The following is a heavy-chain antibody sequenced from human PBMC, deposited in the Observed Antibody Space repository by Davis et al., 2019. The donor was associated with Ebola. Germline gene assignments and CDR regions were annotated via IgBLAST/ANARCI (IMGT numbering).Heavy chain of an antibody. CDR3: TRGSGYDGPLGY. CDR2: IRSKAYGGTT. V-gene: IGHV3-49*04. CDR1: GFTFGDYA. J-gene: IGHJ4*02. Sequence: GGSLRLSCTASGFTFGDYAMSWVRQAPGKGLEWVGFIRSKAYGGTTEYAASVKGRFTISRDDSKSIAYLQMNSLKTEDTAVYYCTRGSGYDGPLGYWGQGTLVTVSS. D-gene: IGHD5-12*01.